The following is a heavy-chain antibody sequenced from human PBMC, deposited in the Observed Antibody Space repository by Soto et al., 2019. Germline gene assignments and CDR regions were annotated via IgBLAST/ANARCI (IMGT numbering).Heavy chain of an antibody. CDR2: IYYSGST. CDR1: GGSISSGGYY. V-gene: IGHV4-31*03. CDR3: ASGGGGGFGELFPNWFDP. J-gene: IGHJ5*02. Sequence: SETLSLTCTGSGGSISSGGYYWSWIRQHPGKGLEWIGYIYYSGSTYYNPSLKSRVTISVDTSKNQFSLKLGSVTAADTAVYYCASGGGGGFGELFPNWFDPWGQGTLVTVSS. D-gene: IGHD3-10*01.